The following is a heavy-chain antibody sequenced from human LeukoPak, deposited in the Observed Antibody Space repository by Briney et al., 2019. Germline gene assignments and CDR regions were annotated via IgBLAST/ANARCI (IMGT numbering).Heavy chain of an antibody. CDR2: RRYDGTNK. CDR1: GITFRSYG. J-gene: IGHJ5*02. Sequence: GGSLRLSCAASGITFRSYGMHWVRQAPGKGLEWVAFRRYDGTNKYYADSVKGRFTISRDNAKNSLYLQMNSLRAEDTAVYYCARDTDPWGQGTLVTVSS. V-gene: IGHV3-30*02. CDR3: ARDTDP.